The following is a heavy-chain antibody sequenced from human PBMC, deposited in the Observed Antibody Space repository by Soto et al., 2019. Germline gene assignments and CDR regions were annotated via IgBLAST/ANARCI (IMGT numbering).Heavy chain of an antibody. CDR1: GVTVSNNY. J-gene: IGHJ4*02. CDR2: IYSTGNT. CDR3: ARNVPVTTLGY. D-gene: IGHD4-17*01. V-gene: IGHV3-66*01. Sequence: EVKLVESGGGLVQPGWSLRLSCAASGVTVSNNYMTWVRQAPGKGLELVSSIYSTGNTFYADSVKGRFTISRDNSKNTLYLQMNSLRVEDTAVYYCARNVPVTTLGYWGQGTLVTVSS.